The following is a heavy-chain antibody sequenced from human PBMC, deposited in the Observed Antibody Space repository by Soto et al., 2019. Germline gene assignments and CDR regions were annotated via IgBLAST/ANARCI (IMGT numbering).Heavy chain of an antibody. CDR1: GGSISSSNW. CDR3: ARRRGYSYGFRGYYFDY. V-gene: IGHV4-4*02. Sequence: SETLSLTCAVSGGSISSSNWWSFVRQPPGKGLEWIGEIYHSGSTNYNPSLKSRVTISVDKSKNQFSLKLSSVTAADTAVYYCARRRGYSYGFRGYYFDYWGQGTLVTVSS. D-gene: IGHD5-18*01. J-gene: IGHJ4*02. CDR2: IYHSGST.